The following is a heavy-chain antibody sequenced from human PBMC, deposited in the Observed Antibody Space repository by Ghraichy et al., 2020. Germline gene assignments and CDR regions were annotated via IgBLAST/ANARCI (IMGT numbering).Heavy chain of an antibody. V-gene: IGHV4-31*03. J-gene: IGHJ4*02. Sequence: SETLSLTCTVSGGSISSGGYYWSWIRQHPGKGLEWIGYIYYSGSTYYNPSLKSRVTISVDTSKNQFSLKLSSVTAADTAVYYCASGGTPYSSSWYYWGQGTLVTVSS. CDR3: ASGGTPYSSSWYY. CDR1: GGSISSGGYY. D-gene: IGHD6-13*01. CDR2: IYYSGST.